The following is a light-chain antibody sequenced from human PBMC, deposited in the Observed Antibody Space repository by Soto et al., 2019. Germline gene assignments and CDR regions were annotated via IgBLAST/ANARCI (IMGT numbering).Light chain of an antibody. V-gene: IGKV3-15*01. CDR2: DAS. Sequence: VLTQAPDTLSVSPGERATLSCRASHSVSNNYLAWYQQKPGQAPRLLIYDASTRATGIPARFSGSGSGTEFTLTISSLQSEDFAVYYCQQYNDWPPWTFGQGTKVDIK. J-gene: IGKJ1*01. CDR1: HSVSNN. CDR3: QQYNDWPPWT.